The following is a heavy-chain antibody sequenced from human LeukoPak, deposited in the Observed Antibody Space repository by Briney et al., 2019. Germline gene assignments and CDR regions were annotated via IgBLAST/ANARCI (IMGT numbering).Heavy chain of an antibody. CDR2: IYYSGCT. D-gene: IGHD6-13*01. CDR3: ARGVSSSWHGAFDI. J-gene: IGHJ3*02. V-gene: IGHV4-59*01. Sequence: ETLSPTCTVSGGSISSYYWSWIRQPPGKGLEWIGYIYYSGCTNYNPSLKSRVTISVDTSKNQFSLKLSSVTAADTAVYYCARGVSSSWHGAFDIWGQGTMVTVSS. CDR1: GGSISSYY.